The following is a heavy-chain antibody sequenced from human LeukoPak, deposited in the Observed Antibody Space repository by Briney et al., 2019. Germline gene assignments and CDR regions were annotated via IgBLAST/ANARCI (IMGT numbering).Heavy chain of an antibody. CDR1: GGSLSSYY. V-gene: IGHV4-4*07. CDR2: IYTSGST. Sequence: SETLSLTCTDSGGSLSSYYWSWIRQPAGKGLEWIGRIYTSGSTNYNPSLKSRVTMSVDTSKNQFSLKLSSVTAADTAVYYCARDRGAAAGTYYYYYMDVWGKGTTVTVSS. D-gene: IGHD6-13*01. CDR3: ARDRGAAAGTYYYYYMDV. J-gene: IGHJ6*03.